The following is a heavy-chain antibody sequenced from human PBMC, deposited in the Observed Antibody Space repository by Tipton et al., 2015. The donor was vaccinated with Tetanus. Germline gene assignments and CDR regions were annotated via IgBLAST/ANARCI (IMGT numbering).Heavy chain of an antibody. J-gene: IGHJ4*02. V-gene: IGHV3-73*01. CDR1: GGSIRSGG. CDR2: IRSTTNNYAT. D-gene: IGHD3-3*01. CDR3: TTGYDCWSEIPPY. Sequence: LSLTCTVSGGSIRSGGYYWSWIRQHPVKGLEWIGRIRSTTNNYATEYTASVKGRFTIARDDSKNTAFLQMNSLKTEDAAVYYCTTGYDCWSEIPPYWGQGTLVTVSS.